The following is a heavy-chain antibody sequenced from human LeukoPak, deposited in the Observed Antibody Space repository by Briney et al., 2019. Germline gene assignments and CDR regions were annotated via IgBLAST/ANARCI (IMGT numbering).Heavy chain of an antibody. CDR3: ARHDFWSGYWRAFDI. D-gene: IGHD3-3*01. J-gene: IGHJ3*02. Sequence: GASVKVSCKASGYTFTSYDINWVRQATGQGLEWVGWMNPNSGNTGYAQKFQGRVTITVNTSITTAYMKLSSLRSEDTAVYYCARHDFWSGYWRAFDIWGQGTMVTASS. CDR2: MNPNSGNT. CDR1: GYTFTSYD. V-gene: IGHV1-8*03.